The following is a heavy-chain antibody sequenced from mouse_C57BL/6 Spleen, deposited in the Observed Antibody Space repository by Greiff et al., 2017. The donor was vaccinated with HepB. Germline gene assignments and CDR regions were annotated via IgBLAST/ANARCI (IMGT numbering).Heavy chain of an antibody. CDR1: GYTFTDYY. D-gene: IGHD1-1*01. CDR3: ARDTVVALYYAMDY. CDR2: IGPGSGST. J-gene: IGHJ4*01. V-gene: IGHV1-77*01. Sequence: VKLMESGAELVKPGASVKISCKASGYTFTDYYINRVKQRPGQGLEWIGKIGPGSGSTYYNEKFKGKATLTADKSSSTAYMQLSSLTSEDSAVYFCARDTVVALYYAMDYWGQGTSVTVSS.